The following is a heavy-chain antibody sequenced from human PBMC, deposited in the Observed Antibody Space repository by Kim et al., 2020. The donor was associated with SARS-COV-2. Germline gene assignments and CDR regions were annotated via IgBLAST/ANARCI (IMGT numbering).Heavy chain of an antibody. J-gene: IGHJ4*02. CDR2: INTNTGNP. Sequence: ASVKVSCKASGYTFTSYAMNWVRQAPGQGLEWMGWINTNTGNPTYAQGFTGRFVFSLDTSVSTAYLQISSLKAEDTAVYYCARDLRIFEEVAGANSFDYWGQGTLVTVSS. V-gene: IGHV7-4-1*02. CDR3: ARDLRIFEEVAGANSFDY. D-gene: IGHD6-19*01. CDR1: GYTFTSYA.